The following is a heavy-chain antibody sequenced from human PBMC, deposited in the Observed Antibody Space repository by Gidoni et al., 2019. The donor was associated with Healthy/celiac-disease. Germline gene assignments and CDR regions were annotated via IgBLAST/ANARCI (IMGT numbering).Heavy chain of an antibody. Sequence: QVQLVESGGGVVKPGRSLRLSCAASGLPFSSYAMHCVRQAPGKGLEWVAGIAYDGSNKYDADSVKGRFTISRDNSKNTLYLQMNSLRAEDTAVYYCARGDIIPTVTAFDYWGQGTLVTVSS. CDR1: GLPFSSYA. V-gene: IGHV3-30*04. CDR3: ARGDIIPTVTAFDY. J-gene: IGHJ4*02. CDR2: IAYDGSNK. D-gene: IGHD4-17*01.